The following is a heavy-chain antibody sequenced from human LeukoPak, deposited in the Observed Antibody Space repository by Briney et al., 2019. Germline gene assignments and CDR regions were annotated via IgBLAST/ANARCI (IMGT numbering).Heavy chain of an antibody. CDR1: GFXFSAYE. V-gene: IGHV3-48*03. Sequence: GGSLRLSCAASGFXFSAYEMNWVRQAPGKGLEWVSYISSSGSTIYYADSVKGRFTISRDNAKKSLYLQMNSLRAEDTAVYYCARVYSSGWSYWGQGTLVTVSS. CDR2: ISSSGSTI. D-gene: IGHD6-19*01. CDR3: ARVYSSGWSY. J-gene: IGHJ4*02.